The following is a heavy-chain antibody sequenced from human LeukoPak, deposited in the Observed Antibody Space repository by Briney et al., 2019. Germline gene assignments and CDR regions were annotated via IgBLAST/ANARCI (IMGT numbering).Heavy chain of an antibody. CDR2: LTSSGAST. CDR1: GFTFSSYW. V-gene: IGHV3-23*01. CDR3: ARALWVDSGYYGVY. D-gene: IGHD3-22*01. Sequence: PGGSLRLSCAASGFTFSSYWMSWVRQAPGKGLEWISSLTSSGASTYYADSVKGRFTISRDNAKNTLYLQINSLRVEDTAVYYCARALWVDSGYYGVYWGQGTLVTVSS. J-gene: IGHJ4*02.